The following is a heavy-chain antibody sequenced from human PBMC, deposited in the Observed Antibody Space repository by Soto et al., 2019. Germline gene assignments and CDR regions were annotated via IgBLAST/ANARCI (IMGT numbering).Heavy chain of an antibody. D-gene: IGHD2-15*01. CDR2: IYYSGST. CDR3: ASLDCSGGSCYSPYCYYYMDV. Sequence: SETLSLTCTVSGGSISSSSYYWGWIRQPPGKGLEWIGSIYYSGSTYYNPSLKSRVTISVDTSKNQFSLKLSSVTAADTAVYYCASLDCSGGSCYSPYCYYYMDVWGKGTTVTVAS. V-gene: IGHV4-39*01. CDR1: GGSISSSSYY. J-gene: IGHJ6*03.